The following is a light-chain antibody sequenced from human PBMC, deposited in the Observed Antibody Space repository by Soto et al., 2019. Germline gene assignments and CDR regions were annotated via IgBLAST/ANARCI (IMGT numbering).Light chain of an antibody. CDR3: MQGTHWPIT. J-gene: IGKJ5*01. Sequence: IVMTHCRLSPSVTPDRPASIPFGTAQSLLHSNGYNYLDWYVQKPGQSPQLLINLASNRASGVPDNFSGSGTGTDFTLNIRRVEAEDVGIYYCMQGTHWPITFGQGTRLEIK. V-gene: IGKV2-28*01. CDR2: LAS. CDR1: QSLLHSNGYNY.